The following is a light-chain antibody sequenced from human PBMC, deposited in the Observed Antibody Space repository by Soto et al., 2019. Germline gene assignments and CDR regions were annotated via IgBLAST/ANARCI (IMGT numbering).Light chain of an antibody. CDR2: EGT. CDR1: SSDVGTYKL. CDR3: CSYAGSTTFVI. V-gene: IGLV2-23*03. J-gene: IGLJ2*01. Sequence: QSALTQPASVSGSPGQSITISCTGTSSDVGTYKLVSWYQQRPGKAPKLMIYEGTKRPSGISNRFSGSKSGNTASLTISGLQAEDEADYYCCSYAGSTTFVIFGGGTKVTVL.